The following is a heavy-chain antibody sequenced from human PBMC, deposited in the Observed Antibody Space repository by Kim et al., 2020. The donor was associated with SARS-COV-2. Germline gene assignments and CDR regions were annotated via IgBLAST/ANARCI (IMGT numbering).Heavy chain of an antibody. V-gene: IGHV4-34*01. Sequence: SETLSLTCAVYGGSFSGYYWSWIRQPPGKGLEWIGEINHSGSTNYNPSLKSRVTISVDTSKNQFSLKLSSVTAADTAVYYCARGSGWYPGYWGQGTLVTV. CDR2: INHSGST. CDR1: GGSFSGYY. D-gene: IGHD6-19*01. J-gene: IGHJ4*02. CDR3: ARGSGWYPGY.